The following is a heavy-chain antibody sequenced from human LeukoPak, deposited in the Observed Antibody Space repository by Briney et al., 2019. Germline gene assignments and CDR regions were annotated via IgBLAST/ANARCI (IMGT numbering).Heavy chain of an antibody. Sequence: ASVKVSCKASGYTFTSYGISWVRQAPGQGLEWMGWISAYNGNTNYAQKLQGRVTMTTDTSTSTAYMELRSLRSDDTAVYYCARDSVMFSPPKTAAAGDYWGQGTLVTVSS. J-gene: IGHJ4*02. D-gene: IGHD6-13*01. CDR1: GYTFTSYG. V-gene: IGHV1-18*01. CDR3: ARDSVMFSPPKTAAAGDY. CDR2: ISAYNGNT.